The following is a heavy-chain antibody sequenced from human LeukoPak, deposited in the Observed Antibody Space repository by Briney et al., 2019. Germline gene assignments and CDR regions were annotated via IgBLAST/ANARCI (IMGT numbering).Heavy chain of an antibody. CDR3: AKDRRVYDILTPFDY. D-gene: IGHD3-9*01. CDR2: ISNDAGNK. Sequence: GGSLRLSCAASGFTLSSYGMHWVRQAPGKGLEWVAVISNDAGNKYYADSVKGRFTISRDSSKNTLYLQMNSLRAVDTAVYFCAKDRRVYDILTPFDYWGQGTLVTVSS. J-gene: IGHJ4*02. CDR1: GFTLSSYG. V-gene: IGHV3-30*18.